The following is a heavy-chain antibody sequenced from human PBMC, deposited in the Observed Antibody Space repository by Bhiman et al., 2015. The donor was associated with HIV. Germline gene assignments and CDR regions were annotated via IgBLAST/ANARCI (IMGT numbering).Heavy chain of an antibody. CDR2: ISSSSSYI. CDR1: GFTFSSYW. J-gene: IGHJ6*02. CDR3: ARDQAREVNGMDV. D-gene: IGHD3-10*01. Sequence: EVQLVESGGGLVQPGGSLRLSCAASGFTFSSYWMSWVRQAPGKGLEWVSSISSSSSYIYYADSVKGRFTISRDNAKNSLYLQMNSLRAEDTGVYNCARDQAREVNGMDVWGQGTTVTVSS. V-gene: IGHV3-21*03.